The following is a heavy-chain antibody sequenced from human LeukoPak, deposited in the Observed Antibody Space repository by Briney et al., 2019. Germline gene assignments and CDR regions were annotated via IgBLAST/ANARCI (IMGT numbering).Heavy chain of an antibody. Sequence: GGSLRLSCAASGFMFSNFAMSWVRQAPGKGLEWVSTIYYSGGNTYSADSVKGRFTISRDNAKNTLYLQMNSLRAEDTAVYYCAKNSGGYSYGWYYFDYWGQGTLVTVSS. V-gene: IGHV3-23*01. CDR2: IYYSGGNT. D-gene: IGHD5-18*01. CDR3: AKNSGGYSYGWYYFDY. CDR1: GFMFSNFA. J-gene: IGHJ4*02.